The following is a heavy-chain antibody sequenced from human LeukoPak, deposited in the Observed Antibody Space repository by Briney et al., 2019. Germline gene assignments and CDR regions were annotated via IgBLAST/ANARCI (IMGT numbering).Heavy chain of an antibody. Sequence: GGSLRLSCAASGFTLSDTWMHWVRQAPGKGLEWVSAISGSGGSTYYADSVKGRFTISRDNSKNTLYLQMNSLRAEDTAVYYCAKLLYYYDSSQPYWGQGTLVTVSS. CDR1: GFTLSDTW. J-gene: IGHJ4*02. CDR2: ISGSGGST. D-gene: IGHD3-22*01. CDR3: AKLLYYYDSSQPY. V-gene: IGHV3-23*01.